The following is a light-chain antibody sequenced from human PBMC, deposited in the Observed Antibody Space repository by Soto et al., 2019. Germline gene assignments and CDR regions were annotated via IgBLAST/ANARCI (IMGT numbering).Light chain of an antibody. CDR3: VLYMGSGTWV. V-gene: IGLV8-61*01. J-gene: IGLJ3*02. CDR1: SGSVSTSYY. CDR2: NTN. Sequence: QTVVTQEPSFSVSPGRTVTLTCGLSSGSVSTSYYPSWYQQTPGQAPRTLIYNTNTRSSGVPDRFSGSILGNKAALTITGAKADDESDYYCVLYMGSGTWVFGGGTQLTVL.